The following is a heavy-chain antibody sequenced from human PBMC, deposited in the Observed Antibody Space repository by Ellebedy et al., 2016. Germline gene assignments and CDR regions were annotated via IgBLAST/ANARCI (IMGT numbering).Heavy chain of an antibody. CDR2: INHSGST. Sequence: GSLRLXCAVYGGSFSGYYWSWIRQPPGKGLEWIGEINHSGSTNYNPSLKSRVTISVDTSKNQFSLKLSSVTAADTAVYYCARRTPRGYFDYWGQGTLVTVSS. V-gene: IGHV4-34*01. D-gene: IGHD3-10*01. CDR1: GGSFSGYY. J-gene: IGHJ4*02. CDR3: ARRTPRGYFDY.